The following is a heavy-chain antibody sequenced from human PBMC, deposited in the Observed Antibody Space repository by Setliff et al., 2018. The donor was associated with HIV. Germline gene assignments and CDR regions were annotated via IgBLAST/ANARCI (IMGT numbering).Heavy chain of an antibody. D-gene: IGHD2-15*01. CDR1: GFTFSNAW. J-gene: IGHJ4*02. CDR3: TTRVVVVAVLYDY. CDR2: IKSKTDGGTT. Sequence: PGGSLRLSCAASGFTFSNAWMSWVRQAPGKGLEWVGRIKSKTDGGTTDYAAPVKGRFTISRDDSKNTLYLQMNSLKTEDTAVYYCTTRVVVVAVLYDYWGQGTLVTAPQ. V-gene: IGHV3-15*01.